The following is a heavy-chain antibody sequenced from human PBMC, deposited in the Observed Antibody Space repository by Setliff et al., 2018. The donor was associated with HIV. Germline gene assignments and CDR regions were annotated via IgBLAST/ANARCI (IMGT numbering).Heavy chain of an antibody. J-gene: IGHJ4*01. V-gene: IGHV1-69*13. Sequence: SVKVSCKTSGRSFSSYAVSWVRQAPGQGLEWMGGIIPIFGTTNYAQKFQGRVTIPADESASTVYMELSSLRSEDTALYYCARDGLLVAGIRFDYWGQGTLVTAPQ. CDR2: IIPIFGTT. D-gene: IGHD6-19*01. CDR1: GRSFSSYA. CDR3: ARDGLLVAGIRFDY.